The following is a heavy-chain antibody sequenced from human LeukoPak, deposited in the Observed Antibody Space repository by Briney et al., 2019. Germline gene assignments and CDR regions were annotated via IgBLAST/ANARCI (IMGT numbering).Heavy chain of an antibody. Sequence: SETLSLTCTVSGGSISRYYWNWIRQPPGKGLEWIGYVDDSGNTNYNPSLKSRVTISVDTSKNQFSLKLNSVTAADTAVYYCATTSWELTSNDAFDIWGQGTMVTVSS. J-gene: IGHJ3*02. CDR1: GGSISRYY. CDR3: ATTSWELTSNDAFDI. CDR2: VDDSGNT. V-gene: IGHV4-59*01. D-gene: IGHD1-26*01.